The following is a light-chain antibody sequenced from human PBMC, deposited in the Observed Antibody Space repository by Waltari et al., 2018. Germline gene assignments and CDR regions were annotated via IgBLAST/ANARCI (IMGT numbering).Light chain of an antibody. Sequence: QSALTQPASVSGSPGQSITISCIGTSRDIGGYNYVSWYQQSPGKAPKLLIFEVSNRPAGVSHRFSGSKYGNTASLNISGLQAEDEADYYCSSYTSGTTWLFGGGTKLTVL. CDR3: SSYTSGTTWL. J-gene: IGLJ3*02. CDR2: EVS. CDR1: SRDIGGYNY. V-gene: IGLV2-14*01.